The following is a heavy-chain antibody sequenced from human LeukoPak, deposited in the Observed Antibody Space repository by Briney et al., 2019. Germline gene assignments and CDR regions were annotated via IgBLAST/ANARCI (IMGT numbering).Heavy chain of an antibody. J-gene: IGHJ4*02. V-gene: IGHV3-30*18. CDR3: AKVRVVFNWNYAYYFDS. D-gene: IGHD1-7*01. Sequence: GGSLRLSCAASGFTFSSYGMHWVRQAPGKGLEWVAIISYDGSDKYYADSVKGRFTISRDNSKNTLYLQMNSLRPEDTAVYYCAKVRVVFNWNYAYYFDSWGQGTLVTVSS. CDR2: ISYDGSDK. CDR1: GFTFSSYG.